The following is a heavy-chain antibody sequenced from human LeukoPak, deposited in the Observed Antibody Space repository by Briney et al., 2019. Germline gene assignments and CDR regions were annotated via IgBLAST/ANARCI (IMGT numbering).Heavy chain of an antibody. J-gene: IGHJ4*02. Sequence: GGSLRLSCAASGFTFDDYAMHWVRQAPGKGLEWVSGISWNSGSIGYADSVKSRFTISRDNARNSLYLQMNSLRAEDTALYYCAKGGSIAARWYFDYWGQGTLVTVSS. D-gene: IGHD6-6*01. CDR2: ISWNSGSI. V-gene: IGHV3-9*01. CDR1: GFTFDDYA. CDR3: AKGGSIAARWYFDY.